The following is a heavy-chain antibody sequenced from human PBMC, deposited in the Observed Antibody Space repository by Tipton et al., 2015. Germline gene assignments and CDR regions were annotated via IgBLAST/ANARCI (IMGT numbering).Heavy chain of an antibody. Sequence: TLSLTCSVSSDSISKYYWSWIRQPPGKELEWIGYIQYSGSTNYTPSLKSRVTISVDTSKTKFSLRVRSVTAADTAVYYCACQDYDILTRDYQTVDYWGQGTLVTVSS. D-gene: IGHD3-9*01. V-gene: IGHV4-59*08. CDR3: ACQDYDILTRDYQTVDY. CDR2: IQYSGST. J-gene: IGHJ4*02. CDR1: SDSISKYY.